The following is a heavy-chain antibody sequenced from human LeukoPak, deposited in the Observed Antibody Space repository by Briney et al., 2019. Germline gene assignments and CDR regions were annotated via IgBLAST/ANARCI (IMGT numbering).Heavy chain of an antibody. Sequence: GGSLRLSCVASRFSFSTSEMSWVCQAPGKGLEWLSYISITGSDIIYADSVKGRFTMSRDNAKNSLFLQMNSLRAEDTALYYCARETRDTSGFGAFDIWGRGTMVIVS. CDR1: RFSFSTSE. D-gene: IGHD3-22*01. CDR2: ISITGSDI. CDR3: ARETRDTSGFGAFDI. V-gene: IGHV3-48*03. J-gene: IGHJ3*02.